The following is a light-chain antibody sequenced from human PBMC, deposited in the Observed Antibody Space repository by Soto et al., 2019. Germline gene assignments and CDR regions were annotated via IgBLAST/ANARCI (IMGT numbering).Light chain of an antibody. CDR2: DVT. V-gene: IGLV2-14*03. CDR3: NSYASSSTPVV. Sequence: QSALTQPASVSGSPGQSITISCTGTSSDIGGYKYVSWYQHHPGTAPKLMIYDVTNRPSGVSNRFSGSKSGNTASLTISGLQAEDEGDYYCNSYASSSTPVVFGGGTKVTVL. J-gene: IGLJ2*01. CDR1: SSDIGGYKY.